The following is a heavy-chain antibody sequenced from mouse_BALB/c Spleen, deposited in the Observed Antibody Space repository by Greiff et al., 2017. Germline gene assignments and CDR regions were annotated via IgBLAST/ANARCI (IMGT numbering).Heavy chain of an antibody. D-gene: IGHD2-14*01. V-gene: IGHV14-3*02. CDR3: AAYYRAMDY. CDR2: IDPANGNT. J-gene: IGHJ4*01. Sequence: VQLQQSGAELVKPGASVKLSCTASGFNINDSYMHWVKQRPEQGLEWIGRIDPANGNTKYDPKFQGKATITADTSSNTAYLQLSSLTSEDTAVYYCAAYYRAMDYGGQGTSVTVSS. CDR1: GFNINDSY.